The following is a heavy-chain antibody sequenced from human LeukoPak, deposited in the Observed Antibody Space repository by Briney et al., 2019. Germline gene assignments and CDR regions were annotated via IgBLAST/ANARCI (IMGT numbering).Heavy chain of an antibody. J-gene: IGHJ3*02. CDR1: GGSISSYY. Sequence: PSETLSLTCTVSGGSISSYYWSWIRQPPGKGLEWIGYLYYSRSTNYNPSLKSRLTISVDTSKNQLSLRLRSVTAADTAVYYCARDLPDRMSAFDIWGQGTMVTVSS. CDR2: LYYSRST. CDR3: ARDLPDRMSAFDI. V-gene: IGHV4-59*01. D-gene: IGHD2-8*01.